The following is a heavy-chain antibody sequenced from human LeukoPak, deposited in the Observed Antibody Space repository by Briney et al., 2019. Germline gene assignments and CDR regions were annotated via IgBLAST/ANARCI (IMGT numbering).Heavy chain of an antibody. V-gene: IGHV3-21*04. CDR2: ISSSSSYI. J-gene: IGHJ4*02. CDR3: AKVPIYVWGNYRYPLDY. CDR1: GFTFSSYS. D-gene: IGHD3-16*02. Sequence: TGGSLRLSCAASGFTFSSYSMNWVRQAPGKGLEWVSSISSSSSYIYYADSVKGRFTISRDNAKNSLYLQMNSLRAEDTAVYYCAKVPIYVWGNYRYPLDYWGQGTLVTVSS.